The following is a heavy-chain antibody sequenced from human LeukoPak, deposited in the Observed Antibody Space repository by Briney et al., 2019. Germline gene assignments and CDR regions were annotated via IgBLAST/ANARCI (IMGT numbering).Heavy chain of an antibody. J-gene: IGHJ5*02. CDR3: ARGRAVVAASDSWFDP. Sequence: GGSLRLSCGASGFLFDDHDMHWVRQAPGKGLEWVAYIRSDGYHTYYADSVKGRFTISRDNAKNSLYLQMNSLRAEDTAVYYCARGRAVVAASDSWFDPWGQGTLVTVSS. CDR1: GFLFDDHD. CDR2: IRSDGYHT. D-gene: IGHD2-15*01. V-gene: IGHV3-30*02.